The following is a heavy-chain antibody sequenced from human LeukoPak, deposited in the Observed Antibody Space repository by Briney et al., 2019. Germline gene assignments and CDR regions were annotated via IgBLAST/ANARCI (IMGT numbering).Heavy chain of an antibody. CDR3: ARGRSGAIAGGFDY. CDR1: GGSISSGGYY. V-gene: IGHV4-31*03. CDR2: IYYGGSA. J-gene: IGHJ4*02. Sequence: SETLSLTCTVSGGSISSGGYYWSWIRQHPGKGLEWIGYIYYGGSAYYNPSLKSRVTISVDTSKNQFSLKLSSVTAADTAVYYCARGRSGAIAGGFDYSGQGTLVTVSS. D-gene: IGHD3-3*01.